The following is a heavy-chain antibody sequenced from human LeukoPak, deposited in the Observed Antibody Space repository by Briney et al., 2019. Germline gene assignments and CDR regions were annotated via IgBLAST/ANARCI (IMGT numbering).Heavy chain of an antibody. V-gene: IGHV4-39*01. Sequence: SQTLSLTCTVAGGSMSSNSYYWGWIREPPVKGLEVLGSIYYSGSTYYSPCLRCRITISVDTSKHQLCLMRRSVTAADTAVYYCARLDWGSGGSGSLDSWGQGTLVTVSS. CDR2: IYYSGST. CDR1: GGSMSSNSYY. D-gene: IGHD7-27*01. J-gene: IGHJ4*02. CDR3: ARLDWGSGGSGSLDS.